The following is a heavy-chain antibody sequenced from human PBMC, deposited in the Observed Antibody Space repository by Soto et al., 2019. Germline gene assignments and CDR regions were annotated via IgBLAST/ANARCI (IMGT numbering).Heavy chain of an antibody. Sequence: GASVKVSCKASGYTFTTYYIHWVRQAPGQGLEWMGIINPSGGSPTYAQKFQGRVTMTTDTSTSTAYMELRSLRSDDTAVYYCAREITYYGMDVWGQGTTVTVSS. CDR3: AREITYYGMDV. J-gene: IGHJ6*02. V-gene: IGHV1-46*01. CDR1: GYTFTTYY. D-gene: IGHD1-20*01. CDR2: INPSGGSP.